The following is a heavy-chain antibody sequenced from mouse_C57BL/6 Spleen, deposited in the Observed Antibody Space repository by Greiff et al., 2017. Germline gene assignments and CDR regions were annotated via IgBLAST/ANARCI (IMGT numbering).Heavy chain of an antibody. D-gene: IGHD1-1*01. Sequence: QVQLQQPGAELVKPGASVKMSCKASGYTFTSYWITWVKQRPGQGLEWIGDIYPGSGSTNYNEKFKSKATLTVDTSSSTAYMQLSSLTSEDSAVXYCARRGDYYGSSYDYYAMDYWGQGTSVTVSS. J-gene: IGHJ4*01. CDR2: IYPGSGST. CDR3: ARRGDYYGSSYDYYAMDY. V-gene: IGHV1-55*01. CDR1: GYTFTSYW.